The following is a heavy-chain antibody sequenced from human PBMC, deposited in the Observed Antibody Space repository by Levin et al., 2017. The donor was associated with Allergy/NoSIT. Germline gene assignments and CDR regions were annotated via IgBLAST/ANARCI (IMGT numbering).Heavy chain of an antibody. J-gene: IGHJ4*02. Sequence: WGSLRLSCTDSGFTFSNYAMHWVRQAPGKGLEWVTFISFDGNNKYYADSVKGRFSISRDNSKNTLFLQMISLTAEDTAVYYCAREIARAVPIRYFDLWGQGTLVTVSS. CDR1: GFTFSNYA. CDR2: ISFDGNNK. V-gene: IGHV3-30-3*01. D-gene: IGHD4-11*01. CDR3: AREIARAVPIRYFDL.